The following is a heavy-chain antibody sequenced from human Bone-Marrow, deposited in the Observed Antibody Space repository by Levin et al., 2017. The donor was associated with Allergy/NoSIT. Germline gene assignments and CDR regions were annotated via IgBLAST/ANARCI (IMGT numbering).Heavy chain of an antibody. CDR1: GGSFSGYS. CDR3: ARVIQFMVRGVGVVGYGMDV. J-gene: IGHJ6*02. D-gene: IGHD3-10*01. CDR2: INRSGST. V-gene: IGHV4-34*01. Sequence: NASETLSLTCVVYGGSFSGYSWTWIRQPPGKGLEWIGEINRSGSTNYNPSLKGRVTISGDTSENQFSLRLSPVTAADTAMYYCARVIQFMVRGVGVVGYGMDVWGQGTTVTVSS.